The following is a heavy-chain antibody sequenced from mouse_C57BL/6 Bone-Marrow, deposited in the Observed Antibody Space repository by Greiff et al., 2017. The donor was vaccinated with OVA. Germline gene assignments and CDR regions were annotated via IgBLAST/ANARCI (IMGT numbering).Heavy chain of an antibody. Sequence: EVKLVESGEGLVKPGGSLKLSCAASGFTFSSYAMSWVRQTPEKRLEWVAYISSGGDYSYYADTVKGRFTISRDNARNTLYLQMSSLKSEDTAMYYCTRVLDDMDYWGQGTAVTVSA. CDR3: TRVLDDMDY. CDR1: GFTFSSYA. D-gene: IGHD1-1*01. J-gene: IGHJ4*01. CDR2: ISSGGDYS. V-gene: IGHV5-9-1*02.